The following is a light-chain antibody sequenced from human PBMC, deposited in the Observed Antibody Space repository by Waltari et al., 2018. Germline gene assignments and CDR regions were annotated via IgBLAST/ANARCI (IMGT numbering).Light chain of an antibody. J-gene: IGKJ2*01. V-gene: IGKV1-5*01. CDR3: QQYNSYPYT. CDR2: DAS. Sequence: DIQLTQSPSTLSASVGDTATSTCRASETINTWLAWYQQKPGKAPNLLIYDASSLQSGVPSRFSGSGSGTEFTLTISSLQPGDFATYHCQQYNSYPYTFGQGTKLEI. CDR1: ETINTW.